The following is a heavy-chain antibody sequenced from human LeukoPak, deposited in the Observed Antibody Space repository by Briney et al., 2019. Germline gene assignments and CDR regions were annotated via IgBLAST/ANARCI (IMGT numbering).Heavy chain of an antibody. J-gene: IGHJ4*02. CDR2: ISYDGSNK. CDR1: GFTFSSYG. V-gene: IGHV3-30*18. Sequence: PGGSLRLSCAASGFTFSSYGMHWVRQAPGRGLEWVAVISYDGSNKYYADSVKGRFTISRDNSKNTLYLQMNSLRAEDTAVYYCAKDLRQLGREGYFDYWGQGTLVTVSS. CDR3: AKDLRQLGREGYFDY. D-gene: IGHD6-13*01.